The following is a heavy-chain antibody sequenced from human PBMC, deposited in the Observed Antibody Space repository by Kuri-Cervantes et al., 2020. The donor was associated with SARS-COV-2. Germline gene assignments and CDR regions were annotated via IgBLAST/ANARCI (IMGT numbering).Heavy chain of an antibody. V-gene: IGHV3-74*01. CDR2: INSDGSST. D-gene: IGHD6-19*01. Sequence: LSLTCAASGFTFSSYWMHWVRQAPGKGLVWVSRINSDGSSTSYADSVKGRFTISRDNAKNTLYLQMNSLRAEDTAVYYCARDPDSSGWYAGDAFGIWGQGAMVTVSS. J-gene: IGHJ3*02. CDR1: GFTFSSYW. CDR3: ARDPDSSGWYAGDAFGI.